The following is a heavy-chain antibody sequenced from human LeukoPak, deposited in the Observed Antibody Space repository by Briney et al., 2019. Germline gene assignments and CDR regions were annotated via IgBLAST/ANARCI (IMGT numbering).Heavy chain of an antibody. CDR2: VKSKTDGETT. V-gene: IGHV3-15*07. J-gene: IGHJ3*02. CDR3: ITDLGSRRRNDAFDI. CDR1: GFTFSNAW. Sequence: GGSLTLSCAASGFTFSNAWMNWVRQAPGKGLEWVGRVKSKTDGETTDYAAPVKGRFTISRDDSKNTLYLQMNNLKIEDTAVYYCITDLGSRRRNDAFDIWGQGTMVTVPS. D-gene: IGHD3-10*01.